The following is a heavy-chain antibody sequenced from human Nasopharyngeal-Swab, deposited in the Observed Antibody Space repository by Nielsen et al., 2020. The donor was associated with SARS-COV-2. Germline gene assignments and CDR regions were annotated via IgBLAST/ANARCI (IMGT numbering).Heavy chain of an antibody. CDR1: GGSFSGHF. J-gene: IGHJ3*02. V-gene: IGHV4-34*01. Sequence: SETLSLTCAVYGGSFSGHFWSWIRQPPGKGLEWIGEINHSGSTNYNPSLKSRVTISVDTSKNQFSLKLSSVTAADTAVYYCAREISDAFDIWGQGTMVTVSS. CDR3: AREISDAFDI. CDR2: INHSGST. D-gene: IGHD3-3*01.